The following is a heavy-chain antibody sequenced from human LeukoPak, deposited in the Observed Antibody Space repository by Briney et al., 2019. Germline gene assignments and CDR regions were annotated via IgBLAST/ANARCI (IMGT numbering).Heavy chain of an antibody. V-gene: IGHV4-59*01. J-gene: IGHJ3*02. CDR3: ARDQGVYGSGSYYSHAFDI. Sequence: SETLSLNCTVSGGSISSYYWSWIRQPPGKGLEWIGYIYYSGSTNYNPSLKSRVTISVDTSKNQFSLKLSSVTAADTAVYYCARDQGVYGSGSYYSHAFDIWGQGTMVTVSS. CDR2: IYYSGST. CDR1: GGSISSYY. D-gene: IGHD3-10*01.